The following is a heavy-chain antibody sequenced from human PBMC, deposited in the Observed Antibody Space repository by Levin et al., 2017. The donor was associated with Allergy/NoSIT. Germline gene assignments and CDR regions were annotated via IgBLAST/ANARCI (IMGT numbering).Heavy chain of an antibody. CDR1: GFTFSSYW. D-gene: IGHD6-19*01. Sequence: GGSLRLSCAASGFTFSSYWMSWVRQAPGKGLEWVANIKQDGSEKYYVDSVKGRFTISRDNAKNSLYLQMNSLRAEDTAVYYCARDLIAVAGINWFDPWGQGTLVTVSS. CDR3: ARDLIAVAGINWFDP. CDR2: IKQDGSEK. J-gene: IGHJ5*02. V-gene: IGHV3-7*01.